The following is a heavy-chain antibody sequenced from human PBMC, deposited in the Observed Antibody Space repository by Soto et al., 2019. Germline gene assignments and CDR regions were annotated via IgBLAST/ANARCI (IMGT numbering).Heavy chain of an antibody. CDR2: IYYSGST. Sequence: QLQLQESGPGLVKPSETLSLNCTVSGGSISSSSYYWGWIRQPPGKGLEWIGSIYYSGSTYYNPSRTSRVTISVDKSKNQFSLRLSSVTAADTAVYYCAKKRDGYSSGSRYWYFDLWGRGTLVTVSS. CDR3: AKKRDGYSSGSRYWYFDL. D-gene: IGHD6-19*01. J-gene: IGHJ2*01. CDR1: GGSISSSSYY. V-gene: IGHV4-39*01.